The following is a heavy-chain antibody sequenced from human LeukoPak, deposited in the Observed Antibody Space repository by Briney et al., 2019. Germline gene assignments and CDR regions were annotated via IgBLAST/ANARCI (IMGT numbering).Heavy chain of an antibody. CDR2: IIPIFGTA. CDR3: ARLNYYDSSGYDDY. J-gene: IGHJ4*02. CDR1: GGTFSSYA. V-gene: IGHV1-69*13. Sequence: GASVKVSCEASGGTFSSYAISWVRQAPGQGLEWMGGIIPIFGTANYAQKFQGRVTITADESTSTAYMELSSLRSEDTAVYYCARLNYYDSSGYDDYWGQGTLVTVSS. D-gene: IGHD3-22*01.